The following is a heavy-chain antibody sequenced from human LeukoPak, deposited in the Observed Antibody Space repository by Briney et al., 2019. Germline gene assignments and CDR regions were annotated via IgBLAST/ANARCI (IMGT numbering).Heavy chain of an antibody. V-gene: IGHV4-30-4*01. D-gene: IGHD5-18*01. CDR1: GGSISSGDYY. Sequence: SQTLSLTCTVSGGSISSGDYYWSWIRQPPGKGLEWIGYIYYSGSTYYNPSPKSRVTISVDTSKNQFSLKLSSVTAADTAVYYCARVGIADTAMANFDYWGQGTLVTVSS. CDR3: ARVGIADTAMANFDY. J-gene: IGHJ4*02. CDR2: IYYSGST.